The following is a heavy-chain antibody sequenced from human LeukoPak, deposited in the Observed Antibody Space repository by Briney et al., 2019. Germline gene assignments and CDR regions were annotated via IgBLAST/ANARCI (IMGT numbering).Heavy chain of an antibody. Sequence: GASVKVSCKASGGTFSSYAISWVRQAPGQGLECMGRIIPIFGTANYAQKFQGRVTITTDESTSTAYMELSSLRSEDTAVYYCARDRVFEYCSSTSCYGLDYWGQGTLVTVSS. J-gene: IGHJ4*02. CDR1: GGTFSSYA. CDR3: ARDRVFEYCSSTSCYGLDY. D-gene: IGHD2-2*01. CDR2: IIPIFGTA. V-gene: IGHV1-69*05.